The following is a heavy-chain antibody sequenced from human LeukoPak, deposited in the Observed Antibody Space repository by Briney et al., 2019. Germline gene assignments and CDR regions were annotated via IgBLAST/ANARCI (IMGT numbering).Heavy chain of an antibody. CDR3: ARGGYSGTYYFDY. D-gene: IGHD1-26*01. Sequence: GRSLRLSCAASGFTFSTYSMHWVRQAPGKGLEWVAVVWYDGTNIHYVDSVKGRFTISRDNTKSTLYLQMNSLTAEDTAVYYCARGGYSGTYYFDYWGQGTLVTVSS. V-gene: IGHV3-33*01. J-gene: IGHJ4*02. CDR2: VWYDGTNI. CDR1: GFTFSTYS.